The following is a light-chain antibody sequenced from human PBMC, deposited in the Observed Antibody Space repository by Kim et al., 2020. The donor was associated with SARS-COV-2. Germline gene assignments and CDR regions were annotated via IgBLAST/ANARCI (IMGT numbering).Light chain of an antibody. CDR2: DEN. V-gene: IGLV3-19*01. CDR3: NSRDTSGNSYF. J-gene: IGLJ1*01. Sequence: ALGQTVRITCQGDSVRTYYASWYQQKPGRAPVLVIYDENNRPSGSPDRFSASSSGNTASLTITGAQAEDEADYYCNSRDTSGNSYFFGTGTKVTVL. CDR1: SVRTYY.